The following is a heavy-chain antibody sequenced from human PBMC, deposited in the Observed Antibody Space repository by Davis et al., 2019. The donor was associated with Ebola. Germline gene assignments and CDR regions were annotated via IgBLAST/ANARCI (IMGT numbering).Heavy chain of an antibody. J-gene: IGHJ4*02. CDR3: AKARGLLFHDYYFDY. D-gene: IGHD1-26*01. CDR2: ISWNSGSI. V-gene: IGHV3-9*01. Sequence: PGGSLRLSCAASGFTFDDYAMHWVRQAPGKGLEWVSGISWNSGSIGYADSVKGRFTISRDNAKNSLYLQMNSLRAEDTALYYCAKARGLLFHDYYFDYWGQGTLVIVSS. CDR1: GFTFDDYA.